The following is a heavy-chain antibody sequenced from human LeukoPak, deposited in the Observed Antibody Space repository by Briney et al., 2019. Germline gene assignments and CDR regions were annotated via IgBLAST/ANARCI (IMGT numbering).Heavy chain of an antibody. CDR2: IIPIFGTA. V-gene: IGHV1-69*06. D-gene: IGHD3-22*01. J-gene: IGHJ3*02. Sequence: ASVKVSCKASGYTFTSYGISWVRQAPGQGLEWMGGIIPIFGTANYAQKFQGRVTITADKSTSTAYMELSSLRSEDTAVYYCARDRSGQYYDSSGYYSNDAFDIWGQGTMATVSS. CDR1: GYTFTSYG. CDR3: ARDRSGQYYDSSGYYSNDAFDI.